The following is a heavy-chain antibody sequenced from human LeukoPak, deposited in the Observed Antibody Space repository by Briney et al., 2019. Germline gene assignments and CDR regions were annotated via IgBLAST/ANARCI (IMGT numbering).Heavy chain of an antibody. V-gene: IGHV3-23*01. J-gene: IGHJ4*02. CDR3: AKDIAQGYTFGSIEQDY. CDR1: GFTFSSYA. Sequence: TGGSLRLSCAASGFTFSSYAMSWVRQAPGKGLEWVSSISGSGGSIYYADSVKGRFTISRDNSKDTLSLQMNSLRAEDTAVYYCAKDIAQGYTFGSIEQDYWGQGTLVTVSS. CDR2: ISGSGGSI. D-gene: IGHD5-18*01.